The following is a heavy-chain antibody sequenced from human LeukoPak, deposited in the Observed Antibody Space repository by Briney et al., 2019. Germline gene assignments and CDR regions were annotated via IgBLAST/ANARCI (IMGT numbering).Heavy chain of an antibody. Sequence: PAESRRGSCAACGLEFGSCRMHSVRKAPGKGLVWVSRINSDGTSTRYADSVKGRFTISRDNAKNTLYLQMNSLRVEDTAVYYCVGGWEFDYWGQGTLVTVPS. CDR1: GLEFGSCR. CDR2: INSDGTST. CDR3: VGGWEFDY. J-gene: IGHJ4*02. D-gene: IGHD6-19*01. V-gene: IGHV3-74*01.